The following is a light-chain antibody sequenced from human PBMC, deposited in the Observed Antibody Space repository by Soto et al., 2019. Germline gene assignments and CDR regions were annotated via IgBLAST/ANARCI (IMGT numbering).Light chain of an antibody. Sequence: VMTQSPATLSVSPGESATLSCRASQSISSNKLAWYQQKPGQAPRLLLFGVSNRATGIPARFSGSGSGTDFSLTISSLQSEDFAVYYCEQYDYWPRTCGQGTKVDIK. CDR3: EQYDYWPRT. J-gene: IGKJ1*01. CDR1: QSISSN. V-gene: IGKV3-15*01. CDR2: GVS.